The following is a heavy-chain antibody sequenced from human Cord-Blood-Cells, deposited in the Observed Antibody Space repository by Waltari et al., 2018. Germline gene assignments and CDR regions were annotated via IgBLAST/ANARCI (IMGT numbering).Heavy chain of an antibody. CDR3: ARVVSNYYYYYMDV. D-gene: IGHD4-4*01. V-gene: IGHV1-18*04. CDR2: ISAYNGNT. Sequence: GAEVKKPGASVKVSCKASGYTFTSYGISWVRPAPGQGLEWMGWISAYNGNTNYAQKLQGRVTMTTDTSTSTAYMELRSLRSDDTAVYYCARVVSNYYYYYMDVWGKGTTVTVSS. CDR1: GYTFTSYG. J-gene: IGHJ6*03.